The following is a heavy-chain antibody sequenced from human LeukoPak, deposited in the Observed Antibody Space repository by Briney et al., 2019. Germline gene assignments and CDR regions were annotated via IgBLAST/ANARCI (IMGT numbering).Heavy chain of an antibody. CDR2: IYYSGNT. Sequence: ASETLSLTCTVSGDSIISTNYYWGWIRQPPGQGLEWIGTIYYSGNTYYNPSLKSRVTISVDTSKNQFSLKLSSVTAADTAVYYCARESTYYYDSSGYLDVWGKGTTVTVSS. CDR3: ARESTYYYDSSGYLDV. D-gene: IGHD3-22*01. CDR1: GDSIISTNYY. J-gene: IGHJ6*04. V-gene: IGHV4-39*07.